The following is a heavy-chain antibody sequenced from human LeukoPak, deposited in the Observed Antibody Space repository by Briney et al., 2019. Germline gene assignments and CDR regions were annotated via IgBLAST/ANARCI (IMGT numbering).Heavy chain of an antibody. D-gene: IGHD3-22*01. CDR1: GGSISSGGYY. V-gene: IGHV4-30-2*01. CDR3: ARKALYYYDSSGYPRLKNAFDI. Sequence: PSQTLSLTCTVSGGSISSGGYYWSWIRQPPGKGLEWIGEINHSGSTNYNPSLKSRVTISVDTSKNQFSLKLSSVTAADTAVYYCARKALYYYDSSGYPRLKNAFDIWGQGTMVTVSS. CDR2: INHSGST. J-gene: IGHJ3*02.